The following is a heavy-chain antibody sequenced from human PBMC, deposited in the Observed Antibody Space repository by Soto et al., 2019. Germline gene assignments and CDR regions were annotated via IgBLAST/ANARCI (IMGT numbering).Heavy chain of an antibody. CDR1: EFTFSSYS. CDR3: ARDRFLEGSGSFDY. V-gene: IGHV3-21*01. CDR2: ISSSSSYI. J-gene: IGHJ4*02. D-gene: IGHD3-22*01. Sequence: SLILSCAASEFTFSSYSMNWVLQAPGKGLEWVSSISSSSSYIYYADSVKGRFTISRDNAKNSLYLQMNSLRAEDTAVYYCARDRFLEGSGSFDYWGQGTLVTVSS.